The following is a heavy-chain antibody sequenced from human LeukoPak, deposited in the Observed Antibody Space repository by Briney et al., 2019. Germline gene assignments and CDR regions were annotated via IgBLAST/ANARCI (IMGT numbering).Heavy chain of an antibody. CDR1: GFTFSNYA. CDR3: TKVSQGSYDGFWYGTYGMDV. CDR2: ISGSGDNT. D-gene: IGHD3-16*01. V-gene: IGHV3-23*01. Sequence: GGSLRLSCEASGFTFSNYAMSWVRQAPGKGLEWVSGISGSGDNTYYADSVRGRFTISRDNSRKTVFLQMNSLTPEDAATYYCTKVSQGSYDGFWYGTYGMDVWGQGTTVTVSS. J-gene: IGHJ6*02.